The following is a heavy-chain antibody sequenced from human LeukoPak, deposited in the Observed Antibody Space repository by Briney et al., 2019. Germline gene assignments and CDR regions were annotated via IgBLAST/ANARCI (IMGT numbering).Heavy chain of an antibody. CDR3: ARRGAEAGTFHY. V-gene: IGHV4-59*08. J-gene: IGHJ4*02. D-gene: IGHD6-19*01. CDR1: GGSISSYC. CDR2: IYYTST. Sequence: SETLSLTCTVSGGSISSYCWSWIRQPPGKGLEWIGYIYYTSTNYHPSLKGRVTISVDTSKNQFSLKLSPVTAADTAVYYCARRGAEAGTFHYWGQGTLVTVSS.